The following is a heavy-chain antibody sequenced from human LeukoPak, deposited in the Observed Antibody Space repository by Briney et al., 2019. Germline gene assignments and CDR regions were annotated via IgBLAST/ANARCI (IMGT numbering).Heavy chain of an antibody. CDR1: GGSISSSSYY. V-gene: IGHV4-39*07. CDR3: ARDPMVRGVIITFGWFDP. D-gene: IGHD3-10*01. Sequence: SETLSLTCIVSGGSISSSSYYWGWIRQPPGKGLEWIGSIYYSGSTYYNPSLKSRVTISVDTSKNQFSLKLSSVTAADTAVYYCARDPMVRGVIITFGWFDPWGQGTLVTVSS. J-gene: IGHJ5*02. CDR2: IYYSGST.